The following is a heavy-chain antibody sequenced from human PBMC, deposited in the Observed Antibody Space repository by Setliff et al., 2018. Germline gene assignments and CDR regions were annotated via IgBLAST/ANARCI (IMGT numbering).Heavy chain of an antibody. CDR3: ARFAKCGGHCWNDY. CDR2: INNGGVSA. J-gene: IGHJ4*02. D-gene: IGHD2-21*02. Sequence: PGGSLRLSCVTSGFAFTSYDMTWVRQAPGKGLEWVASINNGGVSADYTDSVKGRFTISRDNSRNTLYLQMKSLRAEDTAIYYCARFAKCGGHCWNDYWGQGTRVTVSS. V-gene: IGHV3-23*01. CDR1: GFAFTSYD.